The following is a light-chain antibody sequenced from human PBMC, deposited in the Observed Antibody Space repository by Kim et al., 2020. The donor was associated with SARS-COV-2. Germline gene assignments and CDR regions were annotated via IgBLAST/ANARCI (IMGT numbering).Light chain of an antibody. J-gene: IGLJ2*01. CDR2: YDT. Sequence: SYELTQPPSVSVAPGETARLTCEGNNIRSKNVDWYQQKPGQAPVLVIYYDTDRPSGIPERFSGSNSENTATLTISRVEAGDEADYYCQVWDSSSHHVVFGGGTQLTVL. CDR1: NIRSKN. V-gene: IGLV3-21*04. CDR3: QVWDSSSHHVV.